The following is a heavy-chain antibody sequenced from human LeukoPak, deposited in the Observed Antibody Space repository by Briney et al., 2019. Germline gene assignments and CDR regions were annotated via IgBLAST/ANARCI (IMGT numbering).Heavy chain of an antibody. CDR1: GGSISSSSYY. Sequence: SETLSLTCTVSGGSISSSSYYWGWIRQPPGKGLEWIGEINHSGSTNYNPSLKSRVTISVDTSKNQFSLKLSSVTAADTAVYYCARRRALYNNRIAAAGTGWFDPWGQGTLVTVSS. CDR3: ARRRALYNNRIAAAGTGWFDP. D-gene: IGHD6-13*01. CDR2: INHSGST. V-gene: IGHV4-39*07. J-gene: IGHJ5*02.